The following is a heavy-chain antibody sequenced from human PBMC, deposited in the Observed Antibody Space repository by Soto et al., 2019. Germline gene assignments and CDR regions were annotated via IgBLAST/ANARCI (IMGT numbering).Heavy chain of an antibody. CDR3: GREFLITAPWFMDP. D-gene: IGHD2-8*02. J-gene: IGHJ5*02. Sequence: QVQLVQSGAEVRKPGASVKLSCKASGYTFTDHHVHWVRQAPGQGLEWMGWINPHSGGTDYAQKFKGWVTLTRDTSISTVYMEMRRLKSDDTAVYYCGREFLITAPWFMDPWVQGTLVTVSS. CDR2: INPHSGGT. CDR1: GYTFTDHH. V-gene: IGHV1-2*04.